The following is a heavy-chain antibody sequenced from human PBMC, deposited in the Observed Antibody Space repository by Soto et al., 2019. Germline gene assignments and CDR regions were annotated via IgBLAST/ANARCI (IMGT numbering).Heavy chain of an antibody. CDR1: GYSFPNYW. J-gene: IGHJ4*02. V-gene: IGHV5-51*03. CDR3: AARHCSGGSCYHFYFEY. CDR2: IYPGDSDI. D-gene: IGHD2-15*01. Sequence: EVQLVQSGAEVKKPGESLKISCKGSGYSFPNYWIGWVRHMPGRGLEWMGIIYPGDSDIRYSPSFQGQVTISADTSISTAYLQWSSLKASDTAMYYCAARHCSGGSCYHFYFEYWCQGTLVTVSS.